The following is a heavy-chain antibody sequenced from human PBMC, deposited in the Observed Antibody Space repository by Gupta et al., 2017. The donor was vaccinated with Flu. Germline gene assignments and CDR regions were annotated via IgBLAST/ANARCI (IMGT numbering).Heavy chain of an antibody. V-gene: IGHV4-34*01. CDR1: GGSFSGYY. CDR3: ARGIWSYYDSSGYSDY. J-gene: IGHJ4*02. Sequence: QVQLQQWGAGLLKPSETLSLTCAVYGGSFSGYYWSWIRQPPGKGLEWIGEINHSGSTNYNPSLKSRVTISVDTSKNQFSLKLSSVTAADTAVYYCARGIWSYYDSSGYSDYWGQGTLVTVSS. CDR2: INHSGST. D-gene: IGHD3-22*01.